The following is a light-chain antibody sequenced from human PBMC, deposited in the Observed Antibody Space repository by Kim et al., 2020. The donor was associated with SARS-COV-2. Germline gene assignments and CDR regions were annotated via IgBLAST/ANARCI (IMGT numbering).Light chain of an antibody. Sequence: EIVLTQSPGTLSVSPGERATLSCRASETINAGYLAWYQQKPGQAPRLLIYGASSRATGIPDRFGGSGSGTDFTLTLSRLEPEDSAVYYCQQYVRSPWTFGQGTKVEIK. CDR1: ETINAGY. J-gene: IGKJ1*01. CDR3: QQYVRSPWT. CDR2: GAS. V-gene: IGKV3-20*01.